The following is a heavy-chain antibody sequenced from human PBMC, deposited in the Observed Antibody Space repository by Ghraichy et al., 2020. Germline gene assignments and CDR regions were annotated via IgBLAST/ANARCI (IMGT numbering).Heavy chain of an antibody. Sequence: GGSLRLSCAASGFTFSSYAMSWVRQAPGKGLEWVSAISSGGVSTYYADSVRGRFTISRDNSLNTLYLQMNSLRAEDTAIYYCAKSRSGGSYAQIDCWGQGTLVTVSS. CDR2: ISSGGVST. CDR1: GFTFSSYA. J-gene: IGHJ4*02. CDR3: AKSRSGGSYAQIDC. V-gene: IGHV3-23*01. D-gene: IGHD1-26*01.